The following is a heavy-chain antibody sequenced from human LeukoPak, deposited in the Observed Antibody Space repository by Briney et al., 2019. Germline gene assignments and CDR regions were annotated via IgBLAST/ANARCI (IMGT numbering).Heavy chain of an antibody. CDR2: ISSSGGTI. J-gene: IGHJ3*02. Sequence: SGGSLRLSCAASGFTFSDYYMSWIRQAPGKGLEGVSYISSSGGTIYYADSVKGRFTISKDNAKNSLYLQMNSLRAEDTAVYYCARVAYSSSWYEVGAFDIWGQGTMVTVSS. CDR1: GFTFSDYY. V-gene: IGHV3-11*01. CDR3: ARVAYSSSWYEVGAFDI. D-gene: IGHD6-13*01.